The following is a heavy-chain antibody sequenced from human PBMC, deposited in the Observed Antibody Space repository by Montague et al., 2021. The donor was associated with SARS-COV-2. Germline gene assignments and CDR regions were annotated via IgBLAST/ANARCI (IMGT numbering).Heavy chain of an antibody. J-gene: IGHJ6*02. CDR3: ATLARRLFVHGMDV. V-gene: IGHV3-48*03. CDR2: ITSDGGII. Sequence: SLRLSCAASGLTFSSHDVNWVRQAPGKGLEWVSYITSDGGIIYYADFVEGRFTISRDNAKNSLYLHMNSLRVGDTAVYYCATLARRLFVHGMDVWGQGTTVTVS. D-gene: IGHD3-3*02. CDR1: GLTFSSHD.